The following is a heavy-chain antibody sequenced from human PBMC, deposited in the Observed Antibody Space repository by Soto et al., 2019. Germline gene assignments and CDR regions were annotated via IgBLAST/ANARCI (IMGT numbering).Heavy chain of an antibody. V-gene: IGHV2-5*01. Sequence: SGPTLAHPTQPRTLTYIFSGFSLRTSGVGVGWIRQPPGKALEWLGFIYWNDGKRYSPSLKSRLTITKDTSKNQVVLTMTNMAPVDTATYYCAKSGRSCWYGWFDPWGQGTLVTVSS. J-gene: IGHJ5*02. CDR2: IYWNDGK. CDR1: GFSLRTSGVG. CDR3: AKSGRSCWYGWFDP. D-gene: IGHD6-19*01.